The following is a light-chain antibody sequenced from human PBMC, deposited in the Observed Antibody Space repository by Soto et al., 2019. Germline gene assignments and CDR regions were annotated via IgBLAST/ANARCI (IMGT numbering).Light chain of an antibody. J-gene: IGKJ2*01. CDR2: GAY. CDR3: QQYNNWPLYT. CDR1: QSVSSN. V-gene: IGKV3D-15*01. Sequence: EIVMTQSPATLSVSPGERATLSCRASQSVSSNLAWYQQIPGQAPRLLIYGAYTRATGIPARFSGSGSGTEFTLSISSLQSEDFAVYYCQQYNNWPLYTFGQGTKLEIK.